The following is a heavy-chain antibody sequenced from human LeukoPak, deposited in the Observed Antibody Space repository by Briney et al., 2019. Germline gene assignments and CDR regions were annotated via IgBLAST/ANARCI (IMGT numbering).Heavy chain of an antibody. CDR3: AKERYYYDSSGYFDY. CDR1: GFTFSSYS. V-gene: IGHV3-23*01. J-gene: IGHJ4*02. CDR2: ISGSGGST. D-gene: IGHD3-22*01. Sequence: GGSLRLSCAASGFTFSSYSMNWVRQAPGKGLEWVSAISGSGGSTYYADSVKGRFTISRDNSKNTLYLQMNSLRAEDTAVYYCAKERYYYDSSGYFDYWGQGTLVTVSS.